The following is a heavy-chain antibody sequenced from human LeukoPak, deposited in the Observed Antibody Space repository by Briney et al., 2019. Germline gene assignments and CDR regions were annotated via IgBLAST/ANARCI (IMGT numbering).Heavy chain of an antibody. CDR2: INPNSGGT. CDR1: GYTFTGYY. CDR3: ARDSTYYYDSTGYYYYRY. D-gene: IGHD3-22*01. Sequence: ASVKVSCKASGYTFTGYYMHWVRQAPGQGLEWMGWINPNSGGTNYAQKFQGRVTMTRDTSISTAHMELSRLRSDDTAVYYCARDSTYYYDSTGYYYYRYWGQGTLVTVSS. J-gene: IGHJ4*02. V-gene: IGHV1-2*02.